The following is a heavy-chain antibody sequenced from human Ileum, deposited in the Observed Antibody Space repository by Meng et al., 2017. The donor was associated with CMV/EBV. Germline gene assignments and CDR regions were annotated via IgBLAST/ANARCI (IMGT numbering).Heavy chain of an antibody. J-gene: IGHJ4*02. Sequence: GGSLRLSCSASGPTFSTYSMSWVRQAPGKGLEWVSIIYGSGSTIIYADSVRGRFTISRHNSRNIVYLQMNKLRADDTGIYYCVKDRTPDGLFEFDFWGQGTPVTVSS. V-gene: IGHV3-23*03. CDR1: GPTFSTYS. CDR2: IYGSGSTI. CDR3: VKDRTPDGLFEFDF. D-gene: IGHD1-14*01.